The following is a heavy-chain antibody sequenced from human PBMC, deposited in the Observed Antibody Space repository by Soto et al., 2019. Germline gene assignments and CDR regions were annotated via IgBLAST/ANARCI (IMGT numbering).Heavy chain of an antibody. CDR1: GGSISSSNW. J-gene: IGHJ4*02. CDR2: IYHSGST. D-gene: IGHD6-13*01. CDR3: ARYYSGSWYFDY. V-gene: IGHV4-4*01. Sequence: QVQLQESGPGLVKPSGTLSLTCAVSGGSISSSNWWSWVRQPPGKGLEWIGEIYHSGSTNYNPSLKSRVTMALDKSKNQFSLKLSSVTAADTAVYCCARYYSGSWYFDYWGQGTLVTVSS.